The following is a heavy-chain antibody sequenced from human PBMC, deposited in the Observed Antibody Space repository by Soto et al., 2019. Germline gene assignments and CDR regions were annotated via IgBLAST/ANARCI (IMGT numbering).Heavy chain of an antibody. CDR1: GFTFSSYA. V-gene: IGHV3-30-3*01. Sequence: QVQLVESGGGVVQPGRSLRLYCAASGFTFSSYAMHWVRQAPGKGLERVAVISYDGSNKYYADSVKGRFTIPRDNSKNTLYLQMNSLRAEDTAVYYCARPLWRDDYNWGYFDLWGRGTLVTVSS. CDR2: ISYDGSNK. D-gene: IGHD4-4*01. J-gene: IGHJ2*01. CDR3: ARPLWRDDYNWGYFDL.